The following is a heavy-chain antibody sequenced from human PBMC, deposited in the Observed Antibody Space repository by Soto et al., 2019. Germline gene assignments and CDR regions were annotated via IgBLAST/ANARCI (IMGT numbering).Heavy chain of an antibody. J-gene: IGHJ4*02. CDR2: TSGSGDTT. CDR1: GFIFSNYG. D-gene: IGHD3-10*01. CDR3: AKDLGYDGSGIEI. V-gene: IGHV3-23*01. Sequence: EVQLLESGGGLRQPGGSLRLSCAVSGFIFSNYGMSWVRQAPGKGLEWVSATSGSGDTTYYADSVKGRFTISRDNSKNAVYVQMNSLTAEDTAVYYLAKDLGYDGSGIEIWGQGTLVTVSP.